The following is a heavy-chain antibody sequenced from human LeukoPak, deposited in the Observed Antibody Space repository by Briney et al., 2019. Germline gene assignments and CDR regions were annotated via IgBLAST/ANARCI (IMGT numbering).Heavy chain of an antibody. J-gene: IGHJ4*02. V-gene: IGHV4-30-2*01. D-gene: IGHD3-10*01. CDR3: ARVAGYYYGSGTYYVFDY. Sequence: SETLSLTCAVSGASISSGTYSWSWIRQPPGKGLEWIGYLYHSGSTYYHPSLKSRVTISVDRSKSQFSLKLTSVTAADTAVYFCARVAGYYYGSGTYYVFDYWGQGTLVTVSS. CDR1: GASISSGTYS. CDR2: LYHSGST.